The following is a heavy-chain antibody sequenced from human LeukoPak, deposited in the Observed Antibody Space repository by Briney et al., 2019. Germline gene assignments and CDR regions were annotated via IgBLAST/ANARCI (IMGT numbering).Heavy chain of an antibody. CDR2: ISAYKGNT. Sequence: ASVKVSCKASGYTCTNYGITWVRQAPGQGLEWMGWISAYKGNTNYAQKFQGRVTMTTDTSTSTAYMELRSLRSDDTAVYYCARGGGMVRGVIITEEWGQGSLVTVSS. D-gene: IGHD3-10*01. CDR3: ARGGGMVRGVIITEE. V-gene: IGHV1-18*01. CDR1: GYTCTNYG. J-gene: IGHJ4*02.